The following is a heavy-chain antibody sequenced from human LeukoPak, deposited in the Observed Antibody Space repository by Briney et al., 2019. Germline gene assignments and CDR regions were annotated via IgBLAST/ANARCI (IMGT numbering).Heavy chain of an antibody. CDR1: GGSISSYY. CDR2: IYYSGST. Sequence: SETLSLTCTVSGGSISSYYWSWIRQPPGKGLEWIGFIYYSGSTNYNPSLKSRVTISVDTSKNQFSLKLSSVTAAGTAVYFCARGYSYGYSFDYWGQGTLVTVSS. J-gene: IGHJ4*02. CDR3: ARGYSYGYSFDY. D-gene: IGHD5-18*01. V-gene: IGHV4-59*01.